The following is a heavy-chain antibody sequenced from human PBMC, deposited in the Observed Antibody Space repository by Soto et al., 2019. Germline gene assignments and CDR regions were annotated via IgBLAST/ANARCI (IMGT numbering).Heavy chain of an antibody. D-gene: IGHD2-15*01. CDR3: ARYIDNIPPYGMDV. CDR2: IIPIFGTA. J-gene: IGHJ6*02. CDR1: GGTFSSYA. V-gene: IGHV1-69*01. Sequence: QVQLVQSGAEVKKPGSSVKVSCKASGGTFSSYAISWVRQAPRQGLEWMGGIIPIFGTANYAQKFQGRVTITADESTSTAYMELSSLRSEDTAVYYCARYIDNIPPYGMDVWGQGTTVTVSS.